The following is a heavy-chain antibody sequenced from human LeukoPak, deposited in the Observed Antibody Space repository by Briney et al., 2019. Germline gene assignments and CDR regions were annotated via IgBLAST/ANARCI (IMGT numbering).Heavy chain of an antibody. D-gene: IGHD4-17*01. CDR3: ARGPGYGDYVFDY. Sequence: SETLSLTCAVYGGSFSGYYWSWIRQPPGKGLEWIGEINHSGSTNYNPSLKSRVTISVDTSKNQFSLTLSSVTAADTAVYYCARGPGYGDYVFDYWGQGTLVTVSS. CDR2: INHSGST. J-gene: IGHJ4*02. V-gene: IGHV4-34*01. CDR1: GGSFSGYY.